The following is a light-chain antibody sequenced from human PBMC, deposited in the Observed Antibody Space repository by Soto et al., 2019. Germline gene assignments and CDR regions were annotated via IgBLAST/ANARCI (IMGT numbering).Light chain of an antibody. Sequence: QSALTQPPSASGSPGQSVTISCTGTFNDVGGYNYVSWYQQHPGKAPKLMIYEVNKRPSGVPDRFSGSKSGNTASLTVSGLQAEDEADYYCSSYAGSSNVFGTGTKLTVL. CDR3: SSYAGSSNV. CDR1: FNDVGGYNY. V-gene: IGLV2-8*01. J-gene: IGLJ1*01. CDR2: EVN.